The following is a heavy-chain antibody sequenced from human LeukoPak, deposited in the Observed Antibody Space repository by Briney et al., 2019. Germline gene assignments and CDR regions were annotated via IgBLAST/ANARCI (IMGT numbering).Heavy chain of an antibody. CDR3: ARDPYSGNYGTYYYYYMDV. D-gene: IGHD1-26*01. J-gene: IGHJ6*03. CDR1: GFTFSNYN. Sequence: GGSLRLSCADSGFTFSNYNMNWVRQAPGKAMEWVSSITSSGTYTFYADLVKGRFTISRDNAKNSLYLQMDSLGPEDTAVYYCARDPYSGNYGTYYYYYMDVWGKGTTVTISS. V-gene: IGHV3-21*01. CDR2: ITSSGTYT.